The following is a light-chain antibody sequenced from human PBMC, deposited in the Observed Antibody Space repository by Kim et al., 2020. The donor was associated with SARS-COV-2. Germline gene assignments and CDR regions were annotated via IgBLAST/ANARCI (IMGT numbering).Light chain of an antibody. J-gene: IGKJ2*03. Sequence: SASVGDRVTITCRAGQSISSWLAWYQQKPGKAPKLLIYKAASLESGVPSRFSGSGSGTEFTLTISSLHPDDFATYYCQQYNSYSYSLVQGTKLEI. V-gene: IGKV1-5*03. CDR2: KAA. CDR1: QSISSW. CDR3: QQYNSYSYS.